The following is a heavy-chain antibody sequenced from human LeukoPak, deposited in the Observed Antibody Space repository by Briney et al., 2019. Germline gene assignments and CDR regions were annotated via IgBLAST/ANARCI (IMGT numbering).Heavy chain of an antibody. Sequence: GGSLRLSCAASGFTFSSYAMHGVRQAPGKGLEWVAVISYDGSNKYYADSVKGRFTISRDNSKNTLYLQMNSLRAEDTAVYYCARGIVGAEYWGQGTLVTVSS. V-gene: IGHV3-30-3*01. CDR2: ISYDGSNK. CDR1: GFTFSSYA. CDR3: ARGIVGAEY. D-gene: IGHD1-26*01. J-gene: IGHJ4*02.